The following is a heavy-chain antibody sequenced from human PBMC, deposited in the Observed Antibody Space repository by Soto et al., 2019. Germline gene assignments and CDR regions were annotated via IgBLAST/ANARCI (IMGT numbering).Heavy chain of an antibody. D-gene: IGHD1-26*01. J-gene: IGHJ4*02. CDR1: GFTFSTFA. Sequence: GGSLRLSCAASGFTFSTFAMHWVRQVPGKGLEWVAVVSYDGSKKYYGDSVKGRFTISRDNSKNTLYLQMNSLRAEDTAVYYCAQAISRERQIDYWGQGTLVTVSS. V-gene: IGHV3-30-3*01. CDR2: VSYDGSKK. CDR3: AQAISRERQIDY.